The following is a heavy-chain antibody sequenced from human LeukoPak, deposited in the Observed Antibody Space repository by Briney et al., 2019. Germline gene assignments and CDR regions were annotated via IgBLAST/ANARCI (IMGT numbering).Heavy chain of an antibody. D-gene: IGHD6-13*01. CDR3: SRASTMAAPGAMPNDF. V-gene: IGHV1-2*02. Sequence: ASVTVSCKASGYTFTGYYMHWVRQAPEQGLEWMGIINPSGGSTNYAQKFQGRVTMTRDTSISTAYMELSSLRSDDSAVYFCSRASTMAAPGAMPNDFWGQGTLVTVSS. CDR2: INPSGGST. J-gene: IGHJ4*02. CDR1: GYTFTGYY.